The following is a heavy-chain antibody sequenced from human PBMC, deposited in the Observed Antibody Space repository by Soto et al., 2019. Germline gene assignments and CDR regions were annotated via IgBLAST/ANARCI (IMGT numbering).Heavy chain of an antibody. V-gene: IGHV1-18*01. J-gene: IGHJ4*02. CDR1: GYTFSGQG. CDR3: ARGTVEKLYGYYFDY. Sequence: QVQLVQSGAEVKKPGASVKVSCKASGYTFSGQGISWARQAPGQGLEWMGWISGYTGNTHYAQNFQGRFTMTTDTSTSTAYMELRSLRSDDTALYYCARGTVEKLYGYYFDYWGQGTLVTVSS. CDR2: ISGYTGNT. D-gene: IGHD3-16*02.